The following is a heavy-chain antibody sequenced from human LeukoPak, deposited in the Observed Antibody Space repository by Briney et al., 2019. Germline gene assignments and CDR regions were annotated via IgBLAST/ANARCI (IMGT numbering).Heavy chain of an antibody. V-gene: IGHV1-2*02. CDR2: INPNSGGT. CDR3: ARDSSSSFRDCYYYMDV. J-gene: IGHJ6*03. Sequence: ASVKVSCKASGYTFTCYYMHWVRQAPGQGLEWMGWINPNSGGTNYAQKFQGRVTMTRDTSISTAYMELSRLRSDDTAVYYCARDSSSSFRDCYYYMDVWGKGTTVTVSS. D-gene: IGHD6-6*01. CDR1: GYTFTCYY.